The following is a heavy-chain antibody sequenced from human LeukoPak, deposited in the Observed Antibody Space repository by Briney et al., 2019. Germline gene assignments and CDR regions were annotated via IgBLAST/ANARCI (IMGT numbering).Heavy chain of an antibody. CDR3: ARDSITGDNSLDF. Sequence: PGRSLRLSCAASGFTFSTYGMHWVRQAPGKGLEWGAVITNDGNYEKYADAVRGRFTISRDNSKNTLYLQMNSLSAEDTAVYYCARDSITGDNSLDFWGRGTLVTVSS. J-gene: IGHJ4*02. CDR2: ITNDGNYE. D-gene: IGHD7-27*01. CDR1: GFTFSTYG. V-gene: IGHV3-33*05.